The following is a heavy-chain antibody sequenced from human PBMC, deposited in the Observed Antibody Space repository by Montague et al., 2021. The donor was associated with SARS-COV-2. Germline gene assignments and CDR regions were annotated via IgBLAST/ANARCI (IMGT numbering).Heavy chain of an antibody. V-gene: IGHV4-59*01. J-gene: IGHJ4*02. CDR1: GRSISHYY. Sequence: SETLSLTCTVSGRSISHYYWSWIRQPHGKRPESIVYINSSGGTNNNPSLKSRVTLSLDAAKNHFSLRLSSVTAADTAVYYCARRTDILTGYYDYWGQGTLVTVSS. CDR3: ARRTDILTGYYDY. CDR2: INSSGGT. D-gene: IGHD3-9*01.